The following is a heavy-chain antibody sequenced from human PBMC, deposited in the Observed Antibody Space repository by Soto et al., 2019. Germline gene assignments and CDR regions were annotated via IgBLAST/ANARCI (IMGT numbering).Heavy chain of an antibody. V-gene: IGHV3-15*07. D-gene: IGHD3-10*01. CDR2: IKSKTDGGTT. Sequence: GGSLRLSCAASGFTFSNAWMNWVRQAPGKGLEWVGRIKSKTDGGTTDYAAPVKGRFTISRDDSKNTLYLQMNSLKTEDTAVYYCTTRVTMVRGVIMVDYWGQGTLVTVSS. CDR1: GFTFSNAW. CDR3: TTRVTMVRGVIMVDY. J-gene: IGHJ4*02.